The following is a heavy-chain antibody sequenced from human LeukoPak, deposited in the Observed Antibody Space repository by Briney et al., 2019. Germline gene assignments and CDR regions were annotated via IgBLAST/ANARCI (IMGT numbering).Heavy chain of an antibody. V-gene: IGHV4-4*07. CDR3: ARDSGTTGEVKFDP. Sequence: PSETLSLTCTVSGGSISSYYWNWIRQPAGKGLEWIGRIYSSGTITYNPSLKSRVTMSVDTAKNQVSLRLSSVTAADTAVYYCARDSGTTGEVKFDPWGQGSLVTVSS. J-gene: IGHJ5*02. D-gene: IGHD3-10*01. CDR1: GGSISSYY. CDR2: IYSSGTI.